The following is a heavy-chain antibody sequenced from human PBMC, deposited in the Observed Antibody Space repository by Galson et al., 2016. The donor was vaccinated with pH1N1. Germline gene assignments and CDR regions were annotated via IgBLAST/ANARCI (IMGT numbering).Heavy chain of an antibody. J-gene: IGHJ4*02. CDR1: GFTFSSFA. CDR3: ARVRSSGYNYAQHFVD. Sequence: SLRLSCAASGFTFSSFAMSWVRQAPGKGLEWVSAISASGESTFYADSVKGRFTISRDSSKNTLYLQMNNLRREDTAFYYCARVRSSGYNYAQHFVDWGQGTRVTVS. D-gene: IGHD3-22*01. CDR2: ISASGEST. V-gene: IGHV3-23*01.